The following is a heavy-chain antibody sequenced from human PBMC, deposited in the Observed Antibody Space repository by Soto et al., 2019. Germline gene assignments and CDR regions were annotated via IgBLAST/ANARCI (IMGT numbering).Heavy chain of an antibody. Sequence: SVKVSCKASGGTFSSYAISWVRQAPGQGLEWMGGIIPIFGTANYAQKFQGRVTITADESTSTAYMELSSLRSEDTAVYYCARERSYGSGRYYYYYGMDVWGQGTTVTVSS. CDR1: GGTFSSYA. J-gene: IGHJ6*02. V-gene: IGHV1-69*13. CDR3: ARERSYGSGRYYYYYGMDV. D-gene: IGHD3-10*01. CDR2: IIPIFGTA.